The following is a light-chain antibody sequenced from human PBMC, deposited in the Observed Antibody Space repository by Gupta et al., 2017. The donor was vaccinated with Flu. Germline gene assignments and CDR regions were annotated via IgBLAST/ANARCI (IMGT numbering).Light chain of an antibody. Sequence: DIQMTQSPSSVSASVGDRVTITCRASQGISRWFAWYQQKPGKAPKLLIYTASTLQSGVPSRFSGSGSGTDFTLTISSLQPDDFATYYCQQSSSFPITFGQGTRLDIK. J-gene: IGKJ5*01. CDR2: TAS. CDR1: QGISRW. CDR3: QQSSSFPIT. V-gene: IGKV1-12*01.